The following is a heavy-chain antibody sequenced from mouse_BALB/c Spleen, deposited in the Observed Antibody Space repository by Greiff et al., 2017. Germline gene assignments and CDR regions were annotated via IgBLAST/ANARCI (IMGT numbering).Heavy chain of an antibody. D-gene: IGHD1-1*01. Sequence: VQLQQSGAELVRPGVSVKISCKGSGYTFTDYAMHWVKQSHAKSLEWIGVISTYYGDASYNQKFKGKATMTVDKSSSTAYMELARLTSEESAIYYCARGDYYGSSYPRYFDVWGAGTTVTVSS. J-gene: IGHJ1*01. V-gene: IGHV1S137*01. CDR2: ISTYYGDA. CDR1: GYTFTDYA. CDR3: ARGDYYGSSYPRYFDV.